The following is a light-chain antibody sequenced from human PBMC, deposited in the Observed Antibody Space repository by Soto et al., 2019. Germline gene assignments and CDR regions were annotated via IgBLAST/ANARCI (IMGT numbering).Light chain of an antibody. Sequence: EIVLTQSPGTLSLSPGERATLSCRASQSVSSSYLAWYQQKPGQPPRLLIYAASSMATGIPDRFSGSGSGTNFTLTISRLEPEDFAVYYCQQYGSSPLVTFGQGTRLEIK. CDR1: QSVSSSY. V-gene: IGKV3-20*01. CDR3: QQYGSSPLVT. J-gene: IGKJ5*01. CDR2: AAS.